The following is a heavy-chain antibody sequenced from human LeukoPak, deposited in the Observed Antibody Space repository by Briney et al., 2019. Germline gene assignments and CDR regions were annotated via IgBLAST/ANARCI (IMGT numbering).Heavy chain of an antibody. CDR3: ARVFRGAVTANWFDI. J-gene: IGHJ5*02. Sequence: SETLSLTCTVSGGSISSYYWSWIRQPAGKGLEWIGRIYTSGSTNYNPSLKSRVSLSIDKSTNEFSLNLRSVTAADTAVYYCARVFRGAVTANWFDIWGQGTLVTVSA. D-gene: IGHD2-21*02. V-gene: IGHV4-4*07. CDR1: GGSISSYY. CDR2: IYTSGST.